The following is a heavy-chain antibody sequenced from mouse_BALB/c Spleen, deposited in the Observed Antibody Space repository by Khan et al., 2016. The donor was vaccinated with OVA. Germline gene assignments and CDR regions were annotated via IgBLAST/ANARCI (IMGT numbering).Heavy chain of an antibody. CDR3: ARNSYMYDFTY. CDR1: GFSLTTYG. D-gene: IGHD2-14*01. Sequence: QVQLQQSGPGLVRPSQTLSITCTVSGFSLTTYGVHWVRQSPGKGLEWLGVIRSAGKTDYNAAFIYRLSITKDNSKSQVFFKMNSLQADDTAMYXCARNSYMYDFTYWGQGTLVTVSA. CDR2: IRSAGKT. J-gene: IGHJ3*01. V-gene: IGHV2-2*01.